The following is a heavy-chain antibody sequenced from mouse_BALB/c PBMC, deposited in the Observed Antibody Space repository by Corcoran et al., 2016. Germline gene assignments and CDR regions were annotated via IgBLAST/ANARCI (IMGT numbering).Heavy chain of an antibody. Sequence: QIQLVQSGPELKKPGETVKISCKASGYTFTNYGMNWVKQAPGKGLTWLGWINTYTGEPTYTDDFKGRFAFSLETSASTAYLQINNLKNEDTATYFCAREPYAMDYWGQGTSVTFSS. V-gene: IGHV9-3-1*01. CDR2: INTYTGEP. CDR1: GYTFTNYG. CDR3: AREPYAMDY. J-gene: IGHJ4*01.